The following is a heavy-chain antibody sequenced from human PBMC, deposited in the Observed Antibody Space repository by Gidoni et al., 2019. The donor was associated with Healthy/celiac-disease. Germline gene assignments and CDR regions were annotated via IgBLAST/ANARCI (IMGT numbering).Heavy chain of an antibody. CDR3: ASGGGGYSYGFDY. CDR1: GCSISSGGYS. J-gene: IGHJ4*02. CDR2: IYHSGST. D-gene: IGHD5-18*01. V-gene: IGHV4-30-2*01. Sequence: QLPLQESGSGLVKPSQPLSLTCAVSGCSISSGGYSWSWIRQPPGKGLEWIGYIYHSGSTYYNPSLKSRVTISVDRSKNQFSLKLSSVTAADTAVYYCASGGGGYSYGFDYWGQGTLVTVSS.